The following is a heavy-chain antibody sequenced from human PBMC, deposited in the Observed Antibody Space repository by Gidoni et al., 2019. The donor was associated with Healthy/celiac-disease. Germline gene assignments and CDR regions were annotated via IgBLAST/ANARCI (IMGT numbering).Heavy chain of an antibody. J-gene: IGHJ4*02. CDR3: AKDRVRFDY. D-gene: IGHD2-2*01. CDR2: ISGSGGST. Sequence: EVQLLESGGGLVQTGGSLRLSCAASGFTFSSYAKGWVRPAPGKGLEWVSAISGSGGSTYYEDSVKGRFTISRDNSKNTLYLQMNSLRAEDTAVYYCAKDRVRFDYWGQGTLVTVSS. V-gene: IGHV3-23*01. CDR1: GFTFSSYA.